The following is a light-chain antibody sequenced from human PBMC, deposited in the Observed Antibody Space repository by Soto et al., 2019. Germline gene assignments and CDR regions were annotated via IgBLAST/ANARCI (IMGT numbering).Light chain of an antibody. V-gene: IGKV1-12*01. CDR2: ATS. CDR1: QGISNW. Sequence: DIQMTQSPSFVSASVGDRVTSTCRASQGISNWLAWYQQKPGKAPKLLIYATSNLQGGVPSRFSGSGSGTDFTLTIGSLQPEDSATYYCQKSSSFPLTFGPGTKVDIK. CDR3: QKSSSFPLT. J-gene: IGKJ3*01.